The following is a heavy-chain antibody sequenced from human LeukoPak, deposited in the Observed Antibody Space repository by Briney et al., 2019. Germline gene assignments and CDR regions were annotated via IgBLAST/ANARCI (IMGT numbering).Heavy chain of an antibody. D-gene: IGHD2-15*01. CDR1: GGSITSYY. V-gene: IGHV4-59*01. Sequence: SETLSLTCTVSGGSITSYYWTWIRQPPGKGLEWIGYIYHNSGTTNYNPPLKGRVSISVDTSKNQFSLKLSSVTAADTAVYYCAQKAPYSPGYSQHWGQGTLVTVSS. CDR2: IYHNSGTT. CDR3: AQKAPYSPGYSQH. J-gene: IGHJ1*01.